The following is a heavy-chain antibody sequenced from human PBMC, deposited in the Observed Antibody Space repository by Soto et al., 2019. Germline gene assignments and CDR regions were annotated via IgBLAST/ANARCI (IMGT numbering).Heavy chain of an antibody. CDR2: ISGSGGNT. D-gene: IGHD3-22*01. J-gene: IGHJ5*02. CDR3: AKEMGDYYDSSGSWFDP. CDR1: GFTFSSYV. V-gene: IGHV3-23*01. Sequence: PGGSLRLSCAASGFTFSSYVMSWVRQAPGKGLEWVSAISGSGGNTYYADSVKGRFTISRDNSKNTLLLQMNSLRAEDTALYFCAKEMGDYYDSSGSWFDPWGQGTLVTVSS.